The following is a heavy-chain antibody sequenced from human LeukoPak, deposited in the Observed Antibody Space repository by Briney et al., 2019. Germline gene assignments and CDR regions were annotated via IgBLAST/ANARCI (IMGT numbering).Heavy chain of an antibody. CDR3: ASPPYSSESNGMDV. V-gene: IGHV1-69*06. D-gene: IGHD6-19*01. Sequence: GASVKVSCKASGGSFSSYAISWVRQAPGQGLEWMGGIIPIFGAPEYAQKFQGRVTITADKSTSTAYMELSSLRSEDTAVYYCASPPYSSESNGMDVWGQGTTVTVSS. J-gene: IGHJ6*02. CDR2: IIPIFGAP. CDR1: GGSFSSYA.